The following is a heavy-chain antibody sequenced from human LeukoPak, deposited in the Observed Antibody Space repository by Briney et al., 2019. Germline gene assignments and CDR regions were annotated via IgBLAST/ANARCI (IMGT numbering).Heavy chain of an antibody. CDR2: INHSGST. J-gene: IGHJ4*02. CDR3: ARSPYSSSKNFDY. CDR1: GGSISSSSYY. V-gene: IGHV4-39*07. D-gene: IGHD6-6*01. Sequence: SETLSLTCTVSGGSISSSSYYWGWIRQPPGKGLEWIGEINHSGSTNYNPSLKSRVTISVDTSKNQFSLKLSSVTAADTAVYYCARSPYSSSKNFDYWGQGTLVTVSS.